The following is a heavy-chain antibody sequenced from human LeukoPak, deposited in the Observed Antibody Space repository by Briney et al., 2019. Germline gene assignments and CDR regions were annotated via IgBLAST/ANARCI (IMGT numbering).Heavy chain of an antibody. D-gene: IGHD6-13*01. CDR2: ISGSGGST. CDR3: AKDPPAAGTSKYYFDY. CDR1: GFTFSSYA. J-gene: IGHJ4*02. V-gene: IGHV3-23*01. Sequence: GGSLRLSCAASGFTFSSYAMSWVRQAPGKGLEWVSAISGSGGSTYYADSVKGRFTISRDNSKNTLYLQMNSLRAEDTAVYYCAKDPPAAGTSKYYFDYWGQGTLVTVSS.